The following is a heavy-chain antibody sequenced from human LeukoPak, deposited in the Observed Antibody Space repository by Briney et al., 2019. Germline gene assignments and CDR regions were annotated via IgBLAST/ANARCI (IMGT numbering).Heavy chain of an antibody. D-gene: IGHD2-8*01. CDR2: ISSSSSTI. J-gene: IGHJ4*02. V-gene: IGHV3-48*01. Sequence: GGSLRLSCAASGFTFSSYSMNWVRQAPGKGLEWVSYISSSSSTIYYADSVKGRFTISRDNAKNPLYLQMISLRAEDTAVYYCARSLTKGYCTNGVCRTYYFDYWGQGTLVTVSS. CDR3: ARSLTKGYCTNGVCRTYYFDY. CDR1: GFTFSSYS.